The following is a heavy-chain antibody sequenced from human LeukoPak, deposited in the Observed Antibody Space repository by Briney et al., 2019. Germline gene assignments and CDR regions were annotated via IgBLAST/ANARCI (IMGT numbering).Heavy chain of an antibody. J-gene: IGHJ4*02. CDR1: GGSIRTSY. V-gene: IGHV4-59*01. CDR3: ARGGGESTSGYYFDS. D-gene: IGHD3-9*01. CDR2: ISGTGSA. Sequence: PSETLSLTCTVSGGSIRTSYWAWIRQPPGKGVEYIGLISGTGSANYNASLESRVTISLVTSKNQFSLKMRSVTAADTAMYYCARGGGESTSGYYFDSWGQGTLVTVSS.